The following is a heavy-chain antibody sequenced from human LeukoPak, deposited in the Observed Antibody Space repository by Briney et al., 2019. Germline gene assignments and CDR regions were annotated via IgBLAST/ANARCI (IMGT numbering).Heavy chain of an antibody. V-gene: IGHV3-30*03. J-gene: IGHJ3*02. CDR2: ISYDGSNK. D-gene: IGHD3-16*01. CDR1: GFTFSSYG. Sequence: GGSLRLSCAASGFTFSSYGMHWVRQAPGKGLEWVAVISYDGSNKYSADSVKGRFTISRDNSKNTLYLQMDSLRAEDTAVYYCARPRGPADAFDIWGQGTMVTVSS. CDR3: ARPRGPADAFDI.